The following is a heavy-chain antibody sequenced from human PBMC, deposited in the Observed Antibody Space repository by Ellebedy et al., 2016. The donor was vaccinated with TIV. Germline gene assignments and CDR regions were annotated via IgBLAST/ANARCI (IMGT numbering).Heavy chain of an antibody. CDR3: ASRESTVTTGASMGFDP. D-gene: IGHD4-17*01. CDR2: INHSGST. J-gene: IGHJ5*02. V-gene: IGHV4-34*01. Sequence: MPSETLSLTCAVYGGSFSGYYWSWIRQPPGKGLEWIGEINHSGSTNYNPSLKSRVTISVDTSKNQFSLKVSSVTAADTAVYYCASRESTVTTGASMGFDPWGQGTLVTVSS. CDR1: GGSFSGYY.